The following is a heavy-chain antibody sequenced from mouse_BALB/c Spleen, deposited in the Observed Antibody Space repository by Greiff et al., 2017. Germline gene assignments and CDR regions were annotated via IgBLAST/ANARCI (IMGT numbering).Heavy chain of an antibody. V-gene: IGHV1-7*01. CDR2: INPSTGYT. CDR3: ARDYYGSSPFAY. D-gene: IGHD1-1*01. CDR1: GYTFTSYW. J-gene: IGHJ3*01. Sequence: VKVVESGAELAKPGASVKMSCKASGYTFTSYWMHWVKQRPGQGLEWIGYINPSTGYTEYNQKFKDKATLTADKSSSTAYMQLSSLTSEDSAVYYCARDYYGSSPFAYWGQGTLVTVSA.